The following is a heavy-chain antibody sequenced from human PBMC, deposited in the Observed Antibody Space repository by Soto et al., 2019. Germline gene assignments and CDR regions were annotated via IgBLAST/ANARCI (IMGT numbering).Heavy chain of an antibody. CDR3: VILRYFDWLSNDAFDI. Sequence: ASVEVSCKASGYTFASCDSRWVRQATGQGLEWMGWMNPNSGNTGYAQKFQGRVTMTRNTSISTAYMELSSLRSEDTAVYYCVILRYFDWLSNDAFDIWGQGTMVTVSS. CDR2: MNPNSGNT. CDR1: GYTFASCD. D-gene: IGHD3-9*01. V-gene: IGHV1-8*01. J-gene: IGHJ3*02.